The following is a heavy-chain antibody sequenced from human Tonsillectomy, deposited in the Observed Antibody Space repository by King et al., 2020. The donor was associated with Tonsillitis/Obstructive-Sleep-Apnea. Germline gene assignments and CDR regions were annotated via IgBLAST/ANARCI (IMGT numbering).Heavy chain of an antibody. CDR1: GFTFGDYA. CDR2: IRSKAYGGTT. Sequence: VQLVESGGGLVKPGRSLRLSCTASGFTFGDYAMSWFRQAPGKGLEWVGFIRSKAYGGTTEYAASVKGRFTISSDDSKSIAYLQMNSLKTEDTAVYYCTWDTLDILTGYPREDFDYWGQGTLVTVSS. J-gene: IGHJ4*02. D-gene: IGHD3-9*01. CDR3: TWDTLDILTGYPREDFDY. V-gene: IGHV3-49*05.